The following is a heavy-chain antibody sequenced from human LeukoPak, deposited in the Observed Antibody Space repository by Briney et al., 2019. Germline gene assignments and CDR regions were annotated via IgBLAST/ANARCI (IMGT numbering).Heavy chain of an antibody. J-gene: IGHJ4*02. V-gene: IGHV4-59*01. CDR3: VRSIAVADLDY. CDR1: GGSISSYY. D-gene: IGHD6-19*01. Sequence: PSETLSLTCTVSGGSISSYYWSWIRQPPGKGLEWIGYIYYSGSTNYNPSLKSRVTISVDTSKNQFSLKLSSVTAADTAVYYCVRSIAVADLDYWGRGTLVTVSS. CDR2: IYYSGST.